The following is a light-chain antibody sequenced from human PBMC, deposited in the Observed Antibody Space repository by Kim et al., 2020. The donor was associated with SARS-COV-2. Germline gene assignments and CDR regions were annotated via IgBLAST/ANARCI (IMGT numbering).Light chain of an antibody. CDR1: QSVSSY. V-gene: IGKV3-11*01. CDR3: QQRSNWPPMYT. CDR2: DAS. J-gene: IGKJ2*01. Sequence: EIVLTQSPATLSLSPGERATLSCRASQSVSSYLAWYQQKPGQAPSLLIYDASNRATGIPARFSGSGSGTDFTLTISSLEPEDFAVYYCQQRSNWPPMYTFGQGTKLEI.